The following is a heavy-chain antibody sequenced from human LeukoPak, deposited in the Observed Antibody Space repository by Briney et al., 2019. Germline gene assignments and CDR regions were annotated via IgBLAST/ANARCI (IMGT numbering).Heavy chain of an antibody. V-gene: IGHV3-7*01. J-gene: IGHJ4*02. CDR1: GFTFSTYW. D-gene: IGHD2-21*02. CDR3: ATDRDNSDWQKRFDS. CDR2: INQDASEI. Sequence: GGSLRLSCAPSGFTFSTYWMNWYRQAPGKGLEWVGNINQDASEITYVDSVRGRFTISRDNAKNSLHLQMNSLRAEDTAVYYCATDRDNSDWQKRFDSWGQGTLVTVSS.